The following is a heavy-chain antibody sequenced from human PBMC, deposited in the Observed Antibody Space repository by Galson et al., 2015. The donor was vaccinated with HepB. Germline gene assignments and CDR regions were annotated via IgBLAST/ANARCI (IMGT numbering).Heavy chain of an antibody. CDR1: GGTFSSYA. CDR3: ARGIAAAGGAFDI. Sequence: SVKVSCKASGGTFSSYAISWVRQAPGQGLEWMGRIIPILGIANYAQKFQGRVTITADKSTSTAYMELSSLRSEDTAVYYCARGIAAAGGAFDIWGQGTMVTVSS. J-gene: IGHJ3*02. V-gene: IGHV1-69*04. CDR2: IIPILGIA. D-gene: IGHD6-13*01.